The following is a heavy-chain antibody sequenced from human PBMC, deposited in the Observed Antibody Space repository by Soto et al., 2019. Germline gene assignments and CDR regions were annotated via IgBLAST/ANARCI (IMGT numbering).Heavy chain of an antibody. CDR2: ISAYNGNT. J-gene: IGHJ6*03. CDR1: GYTFTSYG. V-gene: IGHV1-18*01. Sequence: GASVKVSCKASGYTFTSYGISWVRQAPGQGLEWMGWISAYNGNTNYAQKLQGRVTMITDTSTSTAYMELRSLRSDDTAVYYCARDLHLYYYYYYMDVWGKGTTVTVSS. CDR3: ARDLHLYYYYYYMDV.